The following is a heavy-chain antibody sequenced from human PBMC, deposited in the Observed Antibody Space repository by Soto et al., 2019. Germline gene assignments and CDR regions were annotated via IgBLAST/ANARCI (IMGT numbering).Heavy chain of an antibody. CDR3: ASYYDILTGYYNGPAFDI. CDR2: ISSSSSYI. J-gene: IGHJ3*02. Sequence: GGSLRLSCAASGFTFSSYSMNWVCQAPGKGLEWVSSISSSSSYIYYADSVKGRFTISRDNAKNSLYLQMNSLRAEDTAVYYCASYYDILTGYYNGPAFDIWGQGTMVTVS. V-gene: IGHV3-21*01. D-gene: IGHD3-9*01. CDR1: GFTFSSYS.